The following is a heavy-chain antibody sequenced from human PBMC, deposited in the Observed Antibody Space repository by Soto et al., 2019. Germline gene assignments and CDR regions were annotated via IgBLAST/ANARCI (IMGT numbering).Heavy chain of an antibody. Sequence: ASVKVSCKASGYTFTSYDINWVRQATGQGLEWMGWMNPNSGNTGYAQKFQGRVTMTRNTSISTAYMELSSLRSADTAVYYCARDGGRRDSDGYAHPYDAFDIWGQGTMVTVSS. CDR1: GYTFTSYD. D-gene: IGHD5-18*01. CDR2: MNPNSGNT. CDR3: ARDGGRRDSDGYAHPYDAFDI. J-gene: IGHJ3*02. V-gene: IGHV1-8*01.